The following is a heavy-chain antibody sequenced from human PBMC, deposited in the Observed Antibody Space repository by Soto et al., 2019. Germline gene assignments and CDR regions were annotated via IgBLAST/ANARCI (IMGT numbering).Heavy chain of an antibody. J-gene: IGHJ4*02. CDR2: MYNSGST. V-gene: IGHV4-59*08. CDR3: ASMGYHYGSGSYPLDY. CDR1: GGSISSYY. D-gene: IGHD3-10*01. Sequence: SETLSLTCTVSGGSISSYYWTWIRQPPGKGLEWIGFMYNSGSTHYNPSLKSRVTISLDTSKNQFSLNLRSVTAADTAVYYCASMGYHYGSGSYPLDYWGQGTLVTVPS.